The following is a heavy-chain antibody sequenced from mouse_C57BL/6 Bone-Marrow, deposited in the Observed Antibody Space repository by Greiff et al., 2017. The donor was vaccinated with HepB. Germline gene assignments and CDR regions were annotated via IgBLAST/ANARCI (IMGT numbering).Heavy chain of an antibody. CDR3: ARDPLYVDY. Sequence: EVKLVESGGGLVKPGGSLKLSCAASGFTFSSYAMSWVRQTPEKRLEWVATISDSGSYTYYPDNIKGRFTISRDNAKNNLYLQMSHLKSEDTAMYYCARDPLYVDYWGQGTTLTVSS. V-gene: IGHV5-4*01. CDR1: GFTFSSYA. D-gene: IGHD2-3*01. CDR2: ISDSGSYT. J-gene: IGHJ2*01.